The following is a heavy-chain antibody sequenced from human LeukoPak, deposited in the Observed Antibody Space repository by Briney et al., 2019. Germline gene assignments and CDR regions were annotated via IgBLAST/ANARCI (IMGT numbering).Heavy chain of an antibody. CDR2: IYPGDSDT. D-gene: IGHD3-3*01. CDR1: GYIFTSYW. Sequence: GESLKISCKGSGYIFTSYWIGWVRHMPGKGLEWMGIIYPGDSDTRYSPSFQGQVAISADKSISTAYLQWSSLKASDTAMYYCARNLGRDFWSGYYYYWGQGTLVTVSS. J-gene: IGHJ4*02. CDR3: ARNLGRDFWSGYYYY. V-gene: IGHV5-51*01.